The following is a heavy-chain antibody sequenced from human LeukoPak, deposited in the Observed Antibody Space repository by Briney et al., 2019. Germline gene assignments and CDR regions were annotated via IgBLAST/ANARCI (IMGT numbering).Heavy chain of an antibody. Sequence: GESLQISCQGSGYSFTSYWIGWVRQLPGKGLEWMGIIYPGDSDTRYSLSFQGQVTISADKSISTAYLQWSSLKASDTAMYYCARGEYYYDSSGYYSWGQGTLVTVSS. J-gene: IGHJ4*02. CDR3: ARGEYYYDSSGYYS. V-gene: IGHV5-51*01. CDR1: GYSFTSYW. D-gene: IGHD3-22*01. CDR2: IYPGDSDT.